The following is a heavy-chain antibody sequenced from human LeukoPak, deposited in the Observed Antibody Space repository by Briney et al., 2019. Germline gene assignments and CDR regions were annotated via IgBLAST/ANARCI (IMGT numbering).Heavy chain of an antibody. CDR1: GDSVTSNCAA. J-gene: IGHJ4*02. CDR2: TYYSSKWYN. Sequence: SQTLCLTCAISGDSVTSNCAAWNWIRQSPWSGLDGLGRTYYSSKWYNDYAVSVKSRITINPDTSNNQFSLQLNSVTPEDTAVYYCARESFGIAAAGTKFGALDYWGQGTLVTVSS. V-gene: IGHV6-1*01. CDR3: ARESFGIAAAGTKFGALDY. D-gene: IGHD6-13*01.